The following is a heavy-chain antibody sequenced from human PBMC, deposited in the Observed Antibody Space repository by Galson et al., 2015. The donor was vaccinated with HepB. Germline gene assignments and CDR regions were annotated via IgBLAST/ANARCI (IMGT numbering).Heavy chain of an antibody. Sequence: SLRLSCAASGFTFNSYGMSWVRQAPGKGLEWVSSISSSGRIIYYADSVKGRFAISRDNSKNTLYLQMNSLRAEDTAVYYCAKGRYDSSGYYYAYWGQGTLVTVSS. J-gene: IGHJ4*02. CDR1: GFTFNSYG. D-gene: IGHD3-22*01. CDR2: ISSSGRII. CDR3: AKGRYDSSGYYYAY. V-gene: IGHV3-23*01.